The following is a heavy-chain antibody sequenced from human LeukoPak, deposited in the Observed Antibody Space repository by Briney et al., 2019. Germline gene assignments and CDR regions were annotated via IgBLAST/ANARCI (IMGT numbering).Heavy chain of an antibody. J-gene: IGHJ4*02. D-gene: IGHD4-23*01. CDR2: IIPIFGTA. CDR3: ARGEEDNSFAGKEYYSDY. Sequence: SVKVSCKASGGTFSSYAISWVRQAPGQGLEWMGGIIPIFGTANYAQKFQGRVTITADESTSTAYMELSSLRSEDTAVYYCARGEEDNSFAGKEYYSDYWGQGTLVTVSS. V-gene: IGHV1-69*13. CDR1: GGTFSSYA.